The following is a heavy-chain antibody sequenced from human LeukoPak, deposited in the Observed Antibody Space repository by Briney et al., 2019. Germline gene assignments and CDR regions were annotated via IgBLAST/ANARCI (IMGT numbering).Heavy chain of an antibody. CDR2: IYYSGST. D-gene: IGHD1-26*01. V-gene: IGHV4-39*01. J-gene: IGHJ5*02. Sequence: SETLSLTCTVSGGSISSSGYYRGWIRQPPGKGLEWIASIYYSGSTYYNPSLKSRVTISVDTSKNQLSLKLSSLTAADTAVYYCARHEYSGSYYGLSWFDPWGQGTLVTVSS. CDR1: GGSISSSGYY. CDR3: ARHEYSGSYYGLSWFDP.